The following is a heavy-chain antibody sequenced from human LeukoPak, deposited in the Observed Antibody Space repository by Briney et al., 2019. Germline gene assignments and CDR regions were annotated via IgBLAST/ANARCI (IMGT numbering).Heavy chain of an antibody. D-gene: IGHD3-16*01. Sequence: PSETLSLTCAVYGGSFSGYYWSWIRQPPGKGLEWIGYIYYSGSTNYNPSLKSRVTISVDTSKNQFSLKLSSVTAADTAVYYCARHSMGAVVDYWGQGTLVTVSS. CDR1: GGSFSGYY. J-gene: IGHJ4*02. CDR3: ARHSMGAVVDY. CDR2: IYYSGST. V-gene: IGHV4-59*08.